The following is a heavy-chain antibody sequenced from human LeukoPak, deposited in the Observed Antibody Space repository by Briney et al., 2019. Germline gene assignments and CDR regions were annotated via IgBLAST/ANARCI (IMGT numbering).Heavy chain of an antibody. D-gene: IGHD1-26*01. CDR3: ARDLQVGATTEDY. CDR2: INPNSGGT. Sequence: GASVKVSCKASGYTFTAYYMHWVRQAPGQGREWVGRINPNSGGTNYAQKFQGRVTMTRDTSISTAYMELSRLRSDDTAVYYCARDLQVGATTEDYWGQGTLVTVSS. V-gene: IGHV1-2*06. CDR1: GYTFTAYY. J-gene: IGHJ4*02.